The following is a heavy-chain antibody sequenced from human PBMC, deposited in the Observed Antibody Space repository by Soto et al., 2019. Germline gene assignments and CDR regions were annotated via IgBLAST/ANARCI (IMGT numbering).Heavy chain of an antibody. CDR1: AFTFSNYA. CDR2: ISGSGDNT. V-gene: IGHV3-23*01. Sequence: PGGSLRLSCAASAFTFSNYAMNWVRQAPGKGLEWVAAISGSGDNTYYADSVKGRFTISRDNSKNTLYLQMNSLRAEDTAVYYCAKGEFRVAASRFDPWGQGTLVTAPQ. J-gene: IGHJ5*02. CDR3: AKGEFRVAASRFDP. D-gene: IGHD2-15*01.